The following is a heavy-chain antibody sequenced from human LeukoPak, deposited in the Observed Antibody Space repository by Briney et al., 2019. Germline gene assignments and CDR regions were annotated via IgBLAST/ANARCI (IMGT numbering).Heavy chain of an antibody. Sequence: SETLSLPCTVSGGSISSSSYYWGWIRQPPGKGLEWIGSIYYSGSTYYNPSLKTRVTISADTSKNQFSLKLSSVTAADTAVYYCARHDPKYYYDSSGPVDYWGQGTLVTVSS. V-gene: IGHV4-39*01. CDR3: ARHDPKYYYDSSGPVDY. J-gene: IGHJ4*02. D-gene: IGHD3-22*01. CDR2: IYYSGST. CDR1: GGSISSSSYY.